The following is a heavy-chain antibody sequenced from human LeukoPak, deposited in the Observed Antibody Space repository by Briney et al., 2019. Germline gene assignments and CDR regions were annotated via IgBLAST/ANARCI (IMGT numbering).Heavy chain of an antibody. CDR1: GYTFTSYY. D-gene: IGHD6-19*01. Sequence: ASVKVSCKASGYTFTSYYMHWVRQAPGQGLEWMGIINPSGGSTSYAQKYQGRVTMTRDTSTSTVYMELSSLRSEDTAVYYCARVSEQWLVPDYWGQGTLVTVSS. CDR3: ARVSEQWLVPDY. J-gene: IGHJ4*02. CDR2: INPSGGST. V-gene: IGHV1-46*01.